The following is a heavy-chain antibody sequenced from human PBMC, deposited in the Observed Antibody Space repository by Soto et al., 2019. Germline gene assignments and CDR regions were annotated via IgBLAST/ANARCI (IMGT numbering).Heavy chain of an antibody. J-gene: IGHJ1*01. Sequence: EVQLLESGGGLVQSGGSLRLSCVASGFTFSDYAMNWVRQAPGECLEWVAGITGNGATTYYVDSVKGRFTITRDTSRDMLYLQVNSLRAEDTAAYYCARRDYPDSRGFAPLLHRWGQGTLVTVSS. CDR1: GFTFSDYA. D-gene: IGHD3-22*01. V-gene: IGHV3-23*01. CDR3: ARRDYPDSRGFAPLLHR. CDR2: ITGNGATT.